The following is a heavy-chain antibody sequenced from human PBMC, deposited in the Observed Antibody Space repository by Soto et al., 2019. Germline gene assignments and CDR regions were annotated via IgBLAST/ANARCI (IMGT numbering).Heavy chain of an antibody. D-gene: IGHD3-3*01. CDR3: GRDLENDGNYYMDV. CDR1: GFTFSRYW. Sequence: EVQLVESGGGLVQPGGSLRLSCAAAGFTFSRYWMHWVRQVPGKGPMWLSRINSDGSSISYTDSVNGRFTISRDNAKNTLYLQMNSMRAEDTAIYYCGRDLENDGNYYMDVCGSGTTVTVSS. V-gene: IGHV3-74*01. CDR2: INSDGSSI. J-gene: IGHJ6*03.